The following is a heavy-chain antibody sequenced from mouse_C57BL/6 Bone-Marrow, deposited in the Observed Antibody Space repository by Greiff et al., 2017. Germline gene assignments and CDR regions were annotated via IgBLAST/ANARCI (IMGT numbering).Heavy chain of an antibody. CDR2: INPSNGGT. CDR3: ARGITTVPLWYFDV. CDR1: GYTFTSYW. Sequence: QVQLQQPGTELVKPGASVKLSCKASGYTFTSYWMHWVKQRPGPGLEWIGNINPSNGGTTYNEKFKSKATLTVDKSSSTAYMQLSSLPSEDSAVYYCARGITTVPLWYFDVWGTGTTVTVAS. J-gene: IGHJ1*03. D-gene: IGHD1-1*01. V-gene: IGHV1-53*01.